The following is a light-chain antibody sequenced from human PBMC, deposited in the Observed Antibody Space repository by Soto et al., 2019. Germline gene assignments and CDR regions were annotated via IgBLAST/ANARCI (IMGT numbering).Light chain of an antibody. V-gene: IGLV1-44*01. CDR1: SSNIGSNT. Sequence: QSVLTQPPSASGTPGQRVTISCSGSSSNIGSNTVNWYQQLPGTAPKLLIYSNNQRPSGVLDRFSGSKSGTSASLAIGGLQSEDEADYYCAAWDDSLNARYVFGTGTKLTVL. CDR3: AAWDDSLNARYV. CDR2: SNN. J-gene: IGLJ1*01.